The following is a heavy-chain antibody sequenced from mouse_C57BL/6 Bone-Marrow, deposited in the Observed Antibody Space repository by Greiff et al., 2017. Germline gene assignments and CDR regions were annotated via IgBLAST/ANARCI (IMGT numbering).Heavy chain of an antibody. CDR1: GYTFTSYG. J-gene: IGHJ3*01. CDR2: IYPRSGNT. Sequence: QVQLQQSGAELARPGASVKLSCKASGYTFTSYGISWVKQRTGQGLEWIGEIYPRSGNTYYNEKFKGKATLTADKSSSTAYMELRSLTSEESAVYCCARNFRFAYWGQGTLVTVSA. CDR3: ARNFRFAY. V-gene: IGHV1-81*01.